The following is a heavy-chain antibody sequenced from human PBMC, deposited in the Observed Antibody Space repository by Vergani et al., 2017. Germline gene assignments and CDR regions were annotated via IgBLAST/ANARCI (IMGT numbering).Heavy chain of an antibody. D-gene: IGHD2-15*01. CDR1: GFTFSSYC. V-gene: IGHV3-21*01. CDR2: INSRSDYI. J-gene: IGHJ4*02. CDR3: ASNLYCSGATCYARSIDY. Sequence: EVPLVESGGGLVKPGGSLRLSCEVSGFTFSSYCMNWVRQAPGKGLEWVSSINSRSDYIYYADSVKGRFTISRDNAKNSLYLQMNSRSVEDTAVYYCASNLYCSGATCYARSIDYWGQGTLVTVSS.